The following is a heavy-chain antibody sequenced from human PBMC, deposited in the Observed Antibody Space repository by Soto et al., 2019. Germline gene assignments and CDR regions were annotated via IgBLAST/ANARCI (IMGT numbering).Heavy chain of an antibody. Sequence: GSLRLSCAASGFTVSSNYMSWVRQAPGKGLEWVSVIYSGGSTYYADSVKGRFTISRDNSKNTLYLQMNSLRAEDTAVYYCARDGIAAAGDYYYYYGMDVWGQGTTVTVSS. CDR2: IYSGGST. V-gene: IGHV3-53*01. D-gene: IGHD6-13*01. J-gene: IGHJ6*02. CDR1: GFTVSSNY. CDR3: ARDGIAAAGDYYYYYGMDV.